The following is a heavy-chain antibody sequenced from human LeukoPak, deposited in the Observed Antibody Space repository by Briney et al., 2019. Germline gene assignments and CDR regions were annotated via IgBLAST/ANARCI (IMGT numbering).Heavy chain of an antibody. CDR3: AKDASSGWYAYFDY. CDR2: ISYDGSNK. CDR1: GFTFSSYG. Sequence: GGSLRLSCAASGFTFSSYGMHWVRQAPGKGLEWVAVISYDGSNKYYADSVKGRFTISRDNSKSTLYLQMNSLRAEDTAVYYCAKDASSGWYAYFDYWGQGTLVTVSS. V-gene: IGHV3-30*18. D-gene: IGHD6-19*01. J-gene: IGHJ4*02.